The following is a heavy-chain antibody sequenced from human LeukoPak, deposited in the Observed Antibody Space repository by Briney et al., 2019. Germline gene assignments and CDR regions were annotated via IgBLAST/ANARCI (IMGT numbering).Heavy chain of an antibody. V-gene: IGHV1-18*01. D-gene: IGHD3-3*01. Sequence: PGASVKVSCKAPGYTFSSYGVSWVRQAPGQGLEWMGWISAYNGNTNYAQKLQGRVTMTTDTSTSTAYMQLRSLRSDDTAVYYCARAGSITIFGVVVAHNWFDPWGQGTLVTVSS. J-gene: IGHJ5*02. CDR1: GYTFSSYG. CDR3: ARAGSITIFGVVVAHNWFDP. CDR2: ISAYNGNT.